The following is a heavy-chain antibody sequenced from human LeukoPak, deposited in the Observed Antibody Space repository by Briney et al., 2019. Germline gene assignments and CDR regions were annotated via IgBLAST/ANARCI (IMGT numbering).Heavy chain of an antibody. CDR3: AKEGYDILTGYLNLDY. V-gene: IGHV3-23*01. CDR2: ISGSGGST. Sequence: PGGSLRLSCAASGFTFSSYAMSWVRQAPGKGLEWVSAISGSGGSTYYADSVKGRFTISRDNSKNTLYLQMNSLRAEDTAVYYCAKEGYDILTGYLNLDYWGQGTLVTVSS. CDR1: GFTFSSYA. D-gene: IGHD3-9*01. J-gene: IGHJ4*02.